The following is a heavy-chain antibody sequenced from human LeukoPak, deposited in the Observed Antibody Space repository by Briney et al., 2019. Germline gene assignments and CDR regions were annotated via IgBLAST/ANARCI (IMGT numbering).Heavy chain of an antibody. Sequence: GGSLRLSCAASGFTFSSYEMNWVRQAPGKGLEWVSYISSSGSTIYYADSVKGRFTISRDNAKNSLYLQMNSLRAEDTAVYYCAREGLLRPFYYWGQGTLVTVSS. D-gene: IGHD1-26*01. CDR2: ISSSGSTI. CDR3: AREGLLRPFYY. J-gene: IGHJ4*02. V-gene: IGHV3-48*03. CDR1: GFTFSSYE.